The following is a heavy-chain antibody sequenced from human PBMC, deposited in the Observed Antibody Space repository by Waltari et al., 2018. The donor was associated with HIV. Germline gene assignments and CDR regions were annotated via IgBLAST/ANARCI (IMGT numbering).Heavy chain of an antibody. CDR3: ARDLGYSSSWPGGWFDP. V-gene: IGHV1-3*01. D-gene: IGHD6-13*01. Sequence: QVQLVQSGAEVKKPGASVKVSCKASGYTFTSYAMHWVRQAPGQRLEWMGWINAGNGNTKYSQKFQGRVTITRDTSASTAYMELSSLRSEDTAVYYCARDLGYSSSWPGGWFDPWGQGTLVTVSS. CDR2: INAGNGNT. J-gene: IGHJ5*02. CDR1: GYTFTSYA.